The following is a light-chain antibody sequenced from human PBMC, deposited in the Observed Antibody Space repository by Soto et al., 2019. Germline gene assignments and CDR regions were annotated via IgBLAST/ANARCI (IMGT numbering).Light chain of an antibody. CDR3: QVWDSSSDHPYV. CDR2: DDT. Sequence: SYELTQQPSVSVAPGQTARITCGGNNIGSKNVHWYQQKPGQAPVLVVHDDTDRPSGIPERFSGSNSGNTATLTISRVEAGDEAEYYCQVWDSSSDHPYVFGTGTKVTVL. J-gene: IGLJ1*01. V-gene: IGLV3-21*02. CDR1: NIGSKN.